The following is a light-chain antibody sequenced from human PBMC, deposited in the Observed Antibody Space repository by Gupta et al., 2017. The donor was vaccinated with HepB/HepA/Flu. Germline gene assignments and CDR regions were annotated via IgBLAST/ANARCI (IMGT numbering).Light chain of an antibody. CDR1: SSNIGAGYD. CDR3: QSYDSSLRGV. J-gene: IGLJ1*01. CDR2: GNS. Sequence: QSVLTQPPSVSGAPGRRVTISCTGSSSNIGAGYDVHWYQQLPGTAPKLLIYGNSNRPSGFPDRFSGSKSGTSASLAITGLQAEDEADYYCQSYDSSLRGVFGTGTKVTVL. V-gene: IGLV1-40*01.